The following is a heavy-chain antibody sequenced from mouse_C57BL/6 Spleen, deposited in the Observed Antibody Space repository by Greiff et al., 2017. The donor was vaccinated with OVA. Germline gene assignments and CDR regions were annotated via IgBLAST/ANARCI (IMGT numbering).Heavy chain of an antibody. D-gene: IGHD4-1*01. Sequence: VHVKQSGPELVKPGASVKMSCKASGYTFTDYNMHWVKQSHGKSLEWIGYINPNNGGTSYNQKFKGKATLTVNKSSSTAYMELRSLTSEDSAVYYCARGDWDGGFAYWGQGTLVTVSA. CDR3: ARGDWDGGFAY. CDR1: GYTFTDYN. V-gene: IGHV1-22*01. J-gene: IGHJ3*01. CDR2: INPNNGGT.